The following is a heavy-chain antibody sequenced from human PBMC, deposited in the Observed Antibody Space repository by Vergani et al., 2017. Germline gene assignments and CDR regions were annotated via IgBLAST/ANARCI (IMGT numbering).Heavy chain of an antibody. D-gene: IGHD1-1*01. CDR3: ARHTTYTDS. J-gene: IGHJ4*02. CDR2: ISPADSDT. CDR1: EYSFGNYW. Sequence: EVELVQSGPEMRKPGESLKISCKGSEYSFGNYWMGWVRQMPGKGLEWMGIISPADSDTRYSPSFQGQVTISADKSISPAFLQWDSLKASDTALYYCARHTTYTDSWGQGTLVTVSS. V-gene: IGHV5-51*01.